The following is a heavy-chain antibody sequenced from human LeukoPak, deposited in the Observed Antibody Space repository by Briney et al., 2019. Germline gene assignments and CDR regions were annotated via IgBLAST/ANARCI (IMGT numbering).Heavy chain of an antibody. Sequence: ASVKVSCKASGYTFTSYYMHWVRQAPGQGLEWMGIINPSGGSTSYAQKFQGRVTMTRDMSTSTVYMELSSLRSEDTAVYYCARAGYCSGGSCYSLGYYYYYMDVWGKGTTVTVSS. CDR1: GYTFTSYY. J-gene: IGHJ6*03. V-gene: IGHV1-46*01. D-gene: IGHD2-15*01. CDR3: ARAGYCSGGSCYSLGYYYYYMDV. CDR2: INPSGGST.